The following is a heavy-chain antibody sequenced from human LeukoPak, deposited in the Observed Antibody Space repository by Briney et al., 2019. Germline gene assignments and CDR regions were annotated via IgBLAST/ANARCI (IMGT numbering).Heavy chain of an antibody. CDR3: ARMGNYDRDFDY. CDR2: IYYSGNT. Sequence: SETLSLTCSVSGGSISSDSYYWGWIRQPPGKGLEWIGTIYYSGNTYYNPSLKSRVTISVDTSKNQFSLKLSSVTAADTAVYYCARMGNYDRDFDYWGQGTLVTVSS. J-gene: IGHJ4*02. V-gene: IGHV4-39*07. CDR1: GGSISSDSYY. D-gene: IGHD3-22*01.